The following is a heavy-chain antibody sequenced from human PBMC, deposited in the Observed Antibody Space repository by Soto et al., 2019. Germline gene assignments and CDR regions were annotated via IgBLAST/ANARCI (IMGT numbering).Heavy chain of an antibody. J-gene: IGHJ6*02. D-gene: IGHD2-21*02. CDR1: GGSISSYY. V-gene: IGHV4-59*01. CDR3: ARDLWGYCGADCYPLDV. Sequence: SETLSLTCTVSGGSISSYYWSWIRQPPGKGLEWIGYMYNTGSTIYNPSIKSRVTISVDTSKNQFSIKLNSVTAEDTDVYYFARDLWGYCGADCYPLDVWGQGTTVTVSS. CDR2: MYNTGST.